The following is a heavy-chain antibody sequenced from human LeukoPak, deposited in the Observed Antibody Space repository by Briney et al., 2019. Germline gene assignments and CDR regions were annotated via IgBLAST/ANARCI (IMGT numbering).Heavy chain of an antibody. CDR3: ARDREYSSSWVDY. J-gene: IGHJ4*02. V-gene: IGHV3-48*03. D-gene: IGHD6-13*01. CDR2: ISSRGSTI. Sequence: GGSLRLSCEASGFSLSSYEMNWVRQAPGKGLEWVSHISSRGSTIYYADSVKGRFTISRDNAKNSLYLQMNSLRAEDTAVYYCARDREYSSSWVDYWGQGTLVTVSS. CDR1: GFSLSSYE.